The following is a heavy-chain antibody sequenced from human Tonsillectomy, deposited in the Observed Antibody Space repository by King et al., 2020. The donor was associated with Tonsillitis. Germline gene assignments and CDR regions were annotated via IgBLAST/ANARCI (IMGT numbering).Heavy chain of an antibody. CDR2: IDAVVAESDI. CDR3: ARLSSDYGNWFDP. J-gene: IGHJ5*02. CDR1: GFRVTSYW. D-gene: IGHD4/OR15-4a*01. Sequence: EQLVQSGAVVKKPGGTLKISCKGSGFRVTSYWICWVRQMPGKCLEVMWIIDAVVAESDITSSPSFPRQGTISADESISTAYLQWSTLKASDTAMYYCARLSSDYGNWFDPWGQGTLVTVSS. V-gene: IGHV5-51*01.